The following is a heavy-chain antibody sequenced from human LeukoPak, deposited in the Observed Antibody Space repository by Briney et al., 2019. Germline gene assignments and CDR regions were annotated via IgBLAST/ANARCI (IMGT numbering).Heavy chain of an antibody. Sequence: SETLSLTCTVSDDSITIYYWTWIRQPPGKGLEWIGYIDHTGITNYNPSLNSRVTISRDTSKNHFSLELSSATAADTAVYYRARGSSVLRFLGPADYWGQGTLVTVSS. D-gene: IGHD3-3*01. J-gene: IGHJ4*02. CDR1: DDSITIYY. CDR3: ARGSSVLRFLGPADY. V-gene: IGHV4-59*01. CDR2: IDHTGIT.